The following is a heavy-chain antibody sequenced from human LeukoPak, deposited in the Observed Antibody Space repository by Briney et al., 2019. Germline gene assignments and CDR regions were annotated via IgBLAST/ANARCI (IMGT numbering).Heavy chain of an antibody. CDR2: INPSGGST. V-gene: IGHV1-46*01. CDR3: ARDPITIFGVVINQYGMDV. Sequence: ASVKVSCKASGYTFTSYYMHWVRQAPGQGLEWMGIINPSGGSTSYAQKFQGRVTMTRDTSTSTVYMELSSLRSEDTAVYYCARDPITIFGVVINQYGMDVWGQGTTVTVSS. CDR1: GYTFTSYY. J-gene: IGHJ6*02. D-gene: IGHD3-3*01.